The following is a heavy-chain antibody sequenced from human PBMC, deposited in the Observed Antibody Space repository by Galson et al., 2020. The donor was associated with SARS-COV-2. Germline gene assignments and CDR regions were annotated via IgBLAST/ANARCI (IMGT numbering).Heavy chain of an antibody. CDR3: ARDGIGSTDYRGV. Sequence: NSGESLRLSCAVSGFTFSTYSMNWIRQAPGKGLEWDSSISSSSNYIYYADPVKGRFTIPRDNAKNSLYLQMNSLRAEDTAVYYCARDGIGSTDYRGVWGKGTTVTIAS. CDR2: ISSSSNYI. D-gene: IGHD2-2*01. J-gene: IGHJ6*03. CDR1: GFTFSTYS. V-gene: IGHV3-21*01.